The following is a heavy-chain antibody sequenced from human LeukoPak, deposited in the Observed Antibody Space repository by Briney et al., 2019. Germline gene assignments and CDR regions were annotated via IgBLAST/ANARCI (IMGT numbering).Heavy chain of an antibody. Sequence: PGGSLRLSCAASGFTFSSYAMSWVRQAPGKGLEWVSAISGSGGSTYYADSVKGRSTISRDNSKNTLYLQMNSLRAEDTAVYYCAKDGYSSGWYPDYWGQGTLVTVSS. D-gene: IGHD6-19*01. V-gene: IGHV3-23*01. J-gene: IGHJ4*02. CDR3: AKDGYSSGWYPDY. CDR1: GFTFSSYA. CDR2: ISGSGGST.